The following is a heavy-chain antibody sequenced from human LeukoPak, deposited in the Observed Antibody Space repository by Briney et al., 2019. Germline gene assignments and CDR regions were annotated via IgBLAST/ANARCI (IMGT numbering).Heavy chain of an antibody. D-gene: IGHD1-26*01. CDR1: GFTFNNYA. CDR3: AKDRWEIPGFFDY. J-gene: IGHJ4*02. CDR2: ISGSGGST. V-gene: IGHV3-23*01. Sequence: GGSLRLSCAASGFTFNNYAMNWVRPAPGKGLEWVSGISGSGGSTYYADSVKGRFTISRDNFKSTLYLQMISLRAEDTAIYYCAKDRWEIPGFFDYWGQGTLVTVSS.